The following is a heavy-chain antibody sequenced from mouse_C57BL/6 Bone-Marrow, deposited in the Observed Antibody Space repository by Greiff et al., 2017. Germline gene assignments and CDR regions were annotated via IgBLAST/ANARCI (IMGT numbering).Heavy chain of an antibody. D-gene: IGHD1-1*01. V-gene: IGHV2-2*01. Sequence: VKLQESGPGLVQPSQSLSITCTVSGFSLTSYGVHWVRQSPGKGLEWLGVIWSGGSTDYNAAFISRLSISKDNSKSQVFFKMNSLQADDTAIYYCARNPSDYYGSGSYAMDYWGQGTSVTVSS. CDR2: IWSGGST. J-gene: IGHJ4*01. CDR1: GFSLTSYG. CDR3: ARNPSDYYGSGSYAMDY.